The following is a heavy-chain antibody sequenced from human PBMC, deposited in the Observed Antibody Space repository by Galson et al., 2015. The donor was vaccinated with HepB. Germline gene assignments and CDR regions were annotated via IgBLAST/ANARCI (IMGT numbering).Heavy chain of an antibody. D-gene: IGHD6-19*01. CDR2: IYHSGST. CDR3: ARVPAVAGTLYFDY. Sequence: TLSLTCAVSGGSTSSGGYSWSWIRQPPGKGLEWIGYIYHSGSTYYNPSLKSRVTISVDRSKNQFSLKLSSVTAADTAVYYCARVPAVAGTLYFDYWGQGTLVTVSS. CDR1: GGSTSSGGYS. J-gene: IGHJ4*02. V-gene: IGHV4-30-2*01.